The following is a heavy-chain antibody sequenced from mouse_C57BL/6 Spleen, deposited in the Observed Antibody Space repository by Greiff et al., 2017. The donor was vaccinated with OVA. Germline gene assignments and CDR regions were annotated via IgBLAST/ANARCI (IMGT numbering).Heavy chain of an antibody. CDR1: GYTFTSYW. CDR3: ARDTTVVARGFAD. V-gene: IGHV1-55*01. Sequence: VQLQQPGAELVKPGASVKMSCKASGYTFTSYWITWVKQRPGQGLEWIGDIYPGSGSTNYNEKFKSKATLTVDTSSRTAYMQLSSLTSEDSAVYYCARDTTVVARGFADWGKGTLVTVSA. J-gene: IGHJ3*01. D-gene: IGHD1-1*01. CDR2: IYPGSGST.